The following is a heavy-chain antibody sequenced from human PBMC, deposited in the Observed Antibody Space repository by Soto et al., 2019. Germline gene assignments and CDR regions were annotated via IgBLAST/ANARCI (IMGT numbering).Heavy chain of an antibody. Sequence: SETLSLTCTVSGGSISGYYWSWIRQPPGKGLEWIAYMYYSGSTNYNPSLKGRVTISIDTSKNQFYLKLSSVTAADTAVYYCARRDSSGWYSYFDYWGQGALVTVSS. CDR3: ARRDSSGWYSYFDY. CDR1: GGSISGYY. V-gene: IGHV4-59*08. D-gene: IGHD6-19*01. J-gene: IGHJ4*02. CDR2: MYYSGST.